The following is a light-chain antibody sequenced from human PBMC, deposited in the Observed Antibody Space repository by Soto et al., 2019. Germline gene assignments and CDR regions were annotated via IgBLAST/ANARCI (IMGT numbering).Light chain of an antibody. CDR2: GNS. CDR3: QSYDSSLSGKWV. Sequence: QSVLTQPPSVSGAPGQRVTISCTGSSSNIGAGYDVHWYQQLPGTAPKLLIYGNSNRPSGVPDRFSGSKSGTSASLAITGRQAEDEADYYCQSYDSSLSGKWVFGGGTKVTVL. CDR1: SSNIGAGYD. J-gene: IGLJ3*02. V-gene: IGLV1-40*01.